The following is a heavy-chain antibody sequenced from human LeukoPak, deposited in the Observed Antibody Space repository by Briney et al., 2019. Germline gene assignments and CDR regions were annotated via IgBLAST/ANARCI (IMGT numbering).Heavy chain of an antibody. CDR3: ARVWVESGYLDPNLPRKRYYYYYMDV. CDR2: INPNSGGT. J-gene: IGHJ6*03. D-gene: IGHD5-12*01. Sequence: ASVKVSCKASGYTFTGYYMHWVRRAPGQGLEWMGRINPNSGGTNYAQKFQGRVTMTRDTSISTAYMELSRLRSDDTAVYYCARVWVESGYLDPNLPRKRYYYYYMDVWGKGTTVTVSS. V-gene: IGHV1-2*06. CDR1: GYTFTGYY.